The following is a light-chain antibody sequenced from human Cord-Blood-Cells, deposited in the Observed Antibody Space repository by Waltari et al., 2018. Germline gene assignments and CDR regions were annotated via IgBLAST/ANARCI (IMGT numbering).Light chain of an antibody. CDR1: SSDVGRYNS. CDR2: DVS. Sequence: QSALPQPDSVSGSPGQSITISCNGTSSDVGRYNSVSWYQQHPGKDPKLMIYDVSNRPSGVSNRFSGSKSGNTASLTISGLQAEDEADYYCSSYTSSSTWVFGGGTKLTVL. J-gene: IGLJ3*02. V-gene: IGLV2-14*03. CDR3: SSYTSSSTWV.